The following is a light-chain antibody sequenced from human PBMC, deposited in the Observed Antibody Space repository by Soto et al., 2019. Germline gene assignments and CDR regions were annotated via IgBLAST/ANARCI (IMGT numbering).Light chain of an antibody. CDR2: SNH. CDR1: SSNIGRNT. Sequence: QSVLTQPPSASGTPGQRVTISCSGSSSNIGRNTVNWYQQLPGTAPKLLIYSNHQRPSGVPDRVSGSRSGTSASLAISGLQSDDEADYYCAAWDDSLRVGVFGGGTKVTVL. J-gene: IGLJ3*02. CDR3: AAWDDSLRVGV. V-gene: IGLV1-44*01.